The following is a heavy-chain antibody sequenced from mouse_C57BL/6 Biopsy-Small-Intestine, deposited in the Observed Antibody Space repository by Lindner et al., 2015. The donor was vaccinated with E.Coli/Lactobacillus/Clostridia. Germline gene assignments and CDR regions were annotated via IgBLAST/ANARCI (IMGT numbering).Heavy chain of an antibody. D-gene: IGHD2-4*01. CDR1: GYSFTDYN. CDR3: ARGGYYDYDMDGCYFDY. V-gene: IGHV1-39*01. J-gene: IGHJ2*01. CDR2: INPNYGTT. Sequence: VQLQESGPELVKPGASVKISCKASGYSFTDYNMNWVKQSNGKSLEWIGVINPNYGTTSYNQKFKGKATLTVDQSSSTAYMQLNSLTSEDSAVYYCARGGYYDYDMDGCYFDYWGQGTTLTVSS.